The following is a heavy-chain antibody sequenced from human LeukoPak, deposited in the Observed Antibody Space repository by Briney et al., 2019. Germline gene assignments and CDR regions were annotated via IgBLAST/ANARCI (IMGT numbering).Heavy chain of an antibody. J-gene: IGHJ4*02. CDR2: IIPIFGTA. CDR3: AHYFDY. V-gene: IGHV1-69*13. CDR1: GYTFTSYY. Sequence: SVKVSCKASGYTFTSYYMHWVRQAPGQGLEWMGGIIPIFGTANYAQKFQGRVTITADESTSTAYMELSSLRSEGTAVYYCAHYFDYWGQGTLVTVSS.